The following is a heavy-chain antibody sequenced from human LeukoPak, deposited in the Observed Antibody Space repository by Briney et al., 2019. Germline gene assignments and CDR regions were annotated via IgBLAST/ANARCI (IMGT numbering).Heavy chain of an antibody. V-gene: IGHV4-59*01. J-gene: IGHJ4*02. CDR1: GGSIRSYY. Sequence: PSETLSLTCTVSGGSIRSYYWSWIRQPPGKGLEWIGYMYYSGSTNYNPSLKSRVTISVDTSKNQFSLKLNSVTAADTAVYYCASGRRPYHFDYWGQGTLVTVSA. CDR3: ASGRRPYHFDY. CDR2: MYYSGST.